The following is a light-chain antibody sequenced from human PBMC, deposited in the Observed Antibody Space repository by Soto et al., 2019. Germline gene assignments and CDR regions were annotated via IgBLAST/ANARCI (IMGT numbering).Light chain of an antibody. Sequence: QSALTQPRSVSGSPGQSVTISCTGTNSDVGGYNYVSWYQQYPGKAPKLMISGVSERPSGVPDRFSGSKSGNTASLTISGLQAEDEADFSCCSYVDTDTWVFGGGPKPPVL. J-gene: IGLJ3*02. CDR3: CSYVDTDTWV. V-gene: IGLV2-11*01. CDR1: NSDVGGYNY. CDR2: GVS.